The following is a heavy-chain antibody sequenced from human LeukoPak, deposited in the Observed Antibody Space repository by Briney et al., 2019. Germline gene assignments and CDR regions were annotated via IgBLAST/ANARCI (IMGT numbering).Heavy chain of an antibody. CDR1: GYTFTNYH. J-gene: IGHJ4*02. D-gene: IGHD3-3*01. CDR2: ISPYNGNT. Sequence: ASVKVSCKASGYTFTNYHITWVRQAPGQGLEWMGWISPYNGNTNYAQNLQGRVTMTTDTSTRTAYMELRSLRSDDTAVYYCTRARQIGDFWTEVNDYWGQGTLVTVSS. CDR3: TRARQIGDFWTEVNDY. V-gene: IGHV1-18*01.